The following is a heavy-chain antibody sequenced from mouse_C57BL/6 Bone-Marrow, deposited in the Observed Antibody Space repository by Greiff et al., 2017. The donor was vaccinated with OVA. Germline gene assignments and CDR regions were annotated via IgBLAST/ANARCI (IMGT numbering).Heavy chain of an antibody. D-gene: IGHD2-4*01. Sequence: EVMLVESGEGLVKPGGSLKLSCAASGFTFSSYAMSWVRQTPEKRLEWVAYISSGGDYIYYADTVKGRFTISRDNARNTLYLQMSSLKSEDTAMYYCTRGGDYPFAYWGQGTLVTVSA. V-gene: IGHV5-9-1*02. CDR2: ISSGGDYI. CDR3: TRGGDYPFAY. CDR1: GFTFSSYA. J-gene: IGHJ3*01.